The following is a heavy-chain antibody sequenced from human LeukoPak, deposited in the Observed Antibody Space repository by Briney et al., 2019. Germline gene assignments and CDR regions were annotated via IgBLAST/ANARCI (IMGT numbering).Heavy chain of an antibody. D-gene: IGHD3-10*01. J-gene: IGHJ4*02. V-gene: IGHV4-4*07. CDR1: GGAISSYH. CDR2: IYSSGST. Sequence: PSETLSLTCTVSGGAISSYHWSWIRQPAGKGLEWIGRIYSSGSTNYNPSLKSRVTMSVDTSENQFSLKLNSVTAADTAVYYCARRYGSGNFFQWSQGTLVTVSS. CDR3: ARRYGSGNFFQ.